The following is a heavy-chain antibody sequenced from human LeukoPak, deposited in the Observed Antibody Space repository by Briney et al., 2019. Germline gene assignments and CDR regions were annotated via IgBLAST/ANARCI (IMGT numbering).Heavy chain of an antibody. CDR1: GFTFSSYA. CDR2: ISGSGGST. V-gene: IGHV3-23*01. J-gene: IGHJ4*02. D-gene: IGHD1-26*01. CDR3: ARDRPTGSYYSIDY. Sequence: PGGSLRLSCAASGFTFSSYAMSWVRQAPGKGLEWVSAISGSGGSTYYADSVKGRFTISRDNSKNTVYLQMNSLRVEDTAIYYCARDRPTGSYYSIDYWGQGTLATVSS.